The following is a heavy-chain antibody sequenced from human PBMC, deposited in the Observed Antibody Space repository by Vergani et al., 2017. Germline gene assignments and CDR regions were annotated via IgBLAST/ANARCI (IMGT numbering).Heavy chain of an antibody. D-gene: IGHD6-19*01. CDR2: IYYSGST. J-gene: IGHJ5*02. CDR3: ARHSTVEWLVKLGWINP. Sequence: QLQLQESGPGLVKPSATLSLTCSVSGASIRSSNYYWGWIRQPPGKGVEWIASIYYSGSTYYNSTLKSRVTISVDTSKNQFSLKLGSVTAADTAVYFCARHSTVEWLVKLGWINPWGRGILVTVSS. V-gene: IGHV4-39*01. CDR1: GASIRSSNYY.